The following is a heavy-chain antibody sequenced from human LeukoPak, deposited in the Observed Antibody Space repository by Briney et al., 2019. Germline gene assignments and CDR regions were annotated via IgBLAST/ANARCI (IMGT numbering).Heavy chain of an antibody. CDR2: IRYDGSNK. J-gene: IGHJ4*02. D-gene: IGHD3-3*01. Sequence: GGSLRLSCAASGFTFSSYSMNWVRQAPGKGLEWVAFIRYDGSNKYYADSVKGRFTISRDNSKNTLYLQMNSLRAEDTAVYYCAGVDFWSGYRDYWGQGTLVTVSS. CDR1: GFTFSSYS. CDR3: AGVDFWSGYRDY. V-gene: IGHV3-30*02.